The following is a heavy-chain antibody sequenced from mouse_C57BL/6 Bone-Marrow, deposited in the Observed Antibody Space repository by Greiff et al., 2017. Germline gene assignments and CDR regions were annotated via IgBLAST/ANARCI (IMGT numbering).Heavy chain of an antibody. V-gene: IGHV3-6*01. CDR3: AREGLYYSNWCAY. CDR2: ISYDGSN. Sequence: DVMLQESGPGLVKPSQSLSLTCSVTGYSITSGYYWNWIRQFPGNKLEWMGYISYDGSNNYNPSLKNRISITRDTSKNQFFLKLNSVTTEDTATYYCAREGLYYSNWCAYWGQGTLVTVSA. J-gene: IGHJ3*01. CDR1: GYSITSGYY. D-gene: IGHD2-5*01.